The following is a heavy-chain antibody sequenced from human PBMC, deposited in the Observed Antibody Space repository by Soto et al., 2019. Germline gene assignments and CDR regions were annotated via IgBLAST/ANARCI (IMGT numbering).Heavy chain of an antibody. J-gene: IGHJ4*02. CDR2: ISYDGSNK. CDR3: AKDPSAADDY. V-gene: IGHV3-30*18. CDR1: GFTFSSYG. D-gene: IGHD6-25*01. Sequence: PGGSLRLSCAASGFTFSSYGMHWVRQAPGKGLEWVAVISYDGSNKYYADSVKGRFTISRDNSKNTLYLQMNSLRAEDTAVYYCAKDPSAADDYWGQGTLVTVSS.